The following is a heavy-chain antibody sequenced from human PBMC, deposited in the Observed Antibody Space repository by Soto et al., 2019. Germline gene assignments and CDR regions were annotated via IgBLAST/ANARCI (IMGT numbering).Heavy chain of an antibody. D-gene: IGHD3-22*01. CDR1: GGTFISYA. CDR3: ARCLLEYSDSSGSTRHAFRL. J-gene: IGHJ3*01. V-gene: IGHV1-69*01. CDR2: IIPIFGTA. Sequence: QVQLGQSGAEVKKPGSSVKVSCKASGGTFISYAISWVRQAPGQGLEWMGGIIPIFGTANYAQKFQGRVTITTDESKSTGYMELSSLRSEDTAVYYCARCLLEYSDSSGSTRHAFRLLGHGTMVTVSS.